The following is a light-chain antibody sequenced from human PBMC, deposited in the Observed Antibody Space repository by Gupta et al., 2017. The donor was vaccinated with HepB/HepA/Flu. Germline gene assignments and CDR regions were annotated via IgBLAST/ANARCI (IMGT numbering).Light chain of an antibody. Sequence: DIQMTQSPSSLSASVGDRVTITCRASQSITNYLNWYQHKPGKAPKLLISATSILRSGVPLRFSGSGSGTDFTLTISSLQPEDFATYYCQQSSITPFTFSPGTKVDLK. CDR1: QSITNY. J-gene: IGKJ3*01. CDR3: QQSSITPFT. CDR2: ATS. V-gene: IGKV1-39*01.